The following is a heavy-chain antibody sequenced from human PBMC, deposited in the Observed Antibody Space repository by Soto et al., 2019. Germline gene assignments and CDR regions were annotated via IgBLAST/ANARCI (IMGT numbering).Heavy chain of an antibody. J-gene: IGHJ4*02. D-gene: IGHD6-13*01. CDR2: INPSGGRT. Sequence: AASVKVSCKASGYSFTTYYMHWVRQAPGQGLEWMGIINPSGGRTIYAQKFQGRVTMTSDTSTSTVYMELSSLRSDDTAVYYCARDYAGNSGDFDYWGQGTLVTVSS. CDR1: GYSFTTYY. CDR3: ARDYAGNSGDFDY. V-gene: IGHV1-46*01.